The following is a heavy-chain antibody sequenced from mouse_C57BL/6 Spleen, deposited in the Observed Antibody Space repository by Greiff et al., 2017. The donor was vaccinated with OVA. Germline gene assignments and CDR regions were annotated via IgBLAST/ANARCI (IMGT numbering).Heavy chain of an antibody. Sequence: ESGPGLVKPSQSLSLTCSVTGYSITSGYYWNWLRQFPGNKLEWMGYISYDGSNNYNPSLKNRISITRDTSKNQFFLKLNSVTTEDTATYYCARDGYYGSMAYWGQGTLVTVSA. CDR2: ISYDGSN. D-gene: IGHD1-1*01. CDR1: GYSITSGYY. CDR3: ARDGYYGSMAY. J-gene: IGHJ3*01. V-gene: IGHV3-6*01.